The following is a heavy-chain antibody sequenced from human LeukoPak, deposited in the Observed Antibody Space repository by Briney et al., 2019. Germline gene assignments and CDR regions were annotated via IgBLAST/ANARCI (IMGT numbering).Heavy chain of an antibody. J-gene: IGHJ6*02. V-gene: IGHV1-8*01. Sequence: ASVKVSCKASGYTFTSYDINWVRQATGQGLEWMGWMNPNSGSTGYAQKFQGRVTMTRNTSISTAYMELSSLRSEDTAVYYCARDLGYCTNGVCARNYNYYYGMDVWGQGTTVTVSS. D-gene: IGHD2-8*01. CDR1: GYTFTSYD. CDR3: ARDLGYCTNGVCARNYNYYYGMDV. CDR2: MNPNSGST.